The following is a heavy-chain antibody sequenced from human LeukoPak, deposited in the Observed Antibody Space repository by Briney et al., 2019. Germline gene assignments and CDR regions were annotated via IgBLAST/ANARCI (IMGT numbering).Heavy chain of an antibody. J-gene: IGHJ3*02. CDR2: IYYGGST. CDR1: VGSISTTSYY. Sequence: SETLSLTCTVSVGSISTTSYYWGWIRQPPGKGLEWIGSIYYGGSTYYSPSLKSRVTISLDTSKHQFSLKLSSVTAADTAVYYCSFNLGSGSYAFDIWGQGTMVTVSS. V-gene: IGHV4-39*07. D-gene: IGHD3-10*01. CDR3: SFNLGSGSYAFDI.